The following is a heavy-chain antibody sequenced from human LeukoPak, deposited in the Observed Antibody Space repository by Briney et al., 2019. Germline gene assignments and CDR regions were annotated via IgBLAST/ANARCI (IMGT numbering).Heavy chain of an antibody. CDR1: GDRGSSNSAG. Sequence: SHTTPLTRAITGDRGSSNSAGWNWIRQSPSRSLEWLGRTYYRSKWHNDYAESVKSRITINPDTSKNQFSLQLNSVTPEDTAVYFCARDLAGYGGYSYGMVDYWGQGTLVTVSS. CDR2: TYYRSKWHN. D-gene: IGHD5-18*01. V-gene: IGHV6-1*01. CDR3: ARDLAGYGGYSYGMVDY. J-gene: IGHJ4*02.